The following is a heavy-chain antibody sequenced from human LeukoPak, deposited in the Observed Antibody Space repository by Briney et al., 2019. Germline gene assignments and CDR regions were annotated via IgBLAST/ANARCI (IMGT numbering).Heavy chain of an antibody. CDR2: IYSRGGT. J-gene: IGHJ6*02. V-gene: IGHV3-66*04. Sequence: GGSLRLSCAASGFTAASGFTVRHNYMNWVRQAPGKGLEWVSVIYSRGGTFYADSVKGRFTISRDNSKNTLYLQMNTLTAEDTAVYYCARHWPDSYYFGMDVWGQGPRSPSP. CDR1: GFTVRHNY. D-gene: IGHD1-14*01. CDR3: ARHWPDSYYFGMDV.